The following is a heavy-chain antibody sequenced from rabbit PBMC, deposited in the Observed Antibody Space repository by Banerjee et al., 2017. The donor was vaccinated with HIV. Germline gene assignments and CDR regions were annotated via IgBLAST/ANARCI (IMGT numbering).Heavy chain of an antibody. CDR1: GIDFSSYG. CDR2: INTSSGNT. Sequence: QEQLEESGGGLVTLGGSLKLSRKASGIDFSSYGISWVRQAPGKGLEWIACINTSSGNTVYASGAKGRFTISRTSSTTVTLQMTSLTAADTATYFCARDWADSNGYSYAYDLNLWGPGTLVTVS. CDR3: ARDWADSNGYSYAYDLNL. V-gene: IGHV1S45*01. J-gene: IGHJ4*01. D-gene: IGHD6-1*01.